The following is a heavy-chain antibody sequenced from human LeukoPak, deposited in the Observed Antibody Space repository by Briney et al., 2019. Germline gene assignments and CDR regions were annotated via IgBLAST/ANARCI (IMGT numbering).Heavy chain of an antibody. Sequence: ASVKVSCKASGYTFTTYTMNWVRQAPGQGLEWMGWINTKTGKATYAQGFAGRSVFSLDSSVNTAYLQINSLKTEGTAVYYCARVDVVTTVFDYWGQGTLVTVSS. V-gene: IGHV7-4-1*02. J-gene: IGHJ4*02. CDR1: GYTFTTYT. CDR3: ARVDVVTTVFDY. D-gene: IGHD2-21*02. CDR2: INTKTGKA.